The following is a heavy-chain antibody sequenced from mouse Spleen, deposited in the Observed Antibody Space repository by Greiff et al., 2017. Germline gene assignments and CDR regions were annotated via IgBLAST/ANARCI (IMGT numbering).Heavy chain of an antibody. CDR2: INYDNSNT. V-gene: IGHV5-16*01. Sequence: EVQLVESEGGLVQPGSSMKLSCTASGFTFSDYYMAWVRQVPEKGLEWVANINYDNSNTYYLDSLKSRFIISRDNAKNILYLQMSSLKSEDTATYYCARGLTGALFDYWGQGTTLTVSS. D-gene: IGHD4-1*01. J-gene: IGHJ2*01. CDR3: ARGLTGALFDY. CDR1: GFTFSDYY.